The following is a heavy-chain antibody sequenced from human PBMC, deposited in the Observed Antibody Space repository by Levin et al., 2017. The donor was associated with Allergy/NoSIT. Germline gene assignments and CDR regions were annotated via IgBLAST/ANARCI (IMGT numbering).Heavy chain of an antibody. V-gene: IGHV3-23*01. CDR1: GFTFSNSA. Sequence: GGSLRLSCAASGFTFSNSAMGWVRQVPGKGLDWVSSIRGGDGTTYYADSVRGRFTISRDNSKNTLSLQMSSLRAEETAIYFCARALGSLDPFDIWGQGTMVTVSS. CDR2: IRGGDGTT. D-gene: IGHD3-16*01. CDR3: ARALGSLDPFDI. J-gene: IGHJ3*02.